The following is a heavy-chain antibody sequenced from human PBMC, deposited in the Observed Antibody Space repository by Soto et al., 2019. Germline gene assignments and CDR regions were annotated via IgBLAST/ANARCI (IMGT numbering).Heavy chain of an antibody. CDR1: GGSISSGDYS. J-gene: IGHJ4*02. CDR3: ARVRREFDTSGPVDY. CDR2: IYFGGST. D-gene: IGHD3-10*01. V-gene: IGHV4-30-2*01. Sequence: QLQLQESGSGLVKPSQTLSLTCAVSGGSISSGDYSWNWIRQPPGKGLEWIGYIYFGGSTYYNPSLRSRVTLSVDRSRNQFALKLNSVTAAATAVYYCARVRREFDTSGPVDYWGQGTLVTVSS.